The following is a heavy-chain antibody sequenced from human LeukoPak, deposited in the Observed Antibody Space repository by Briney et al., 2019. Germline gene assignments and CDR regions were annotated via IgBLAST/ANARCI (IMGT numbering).Heavy chain of an antibody. J-gene: IGHJ5*02. CDR2: IKQDGSEK. Sequence: GGSLRLSCAASGFTFSSYWMTWVRQAPGKGLEGVANIKQDGSEKSYVDSVKGRFTISRDNAKNSLSLQMNNLRVEDTAVYYCVRALAAGAWGQGTLVTVSS. V-gene: IGHV3-7*03. CDR3: VRALAAGA. CDR1: GFTFSSYW. D-gene: IGHD6-25*01.